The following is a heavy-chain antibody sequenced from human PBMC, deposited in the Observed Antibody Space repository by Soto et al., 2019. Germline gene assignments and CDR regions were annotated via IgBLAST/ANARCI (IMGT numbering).Heavy chain of an antibody. V-gene: IGHV4-31*03. CDR2: IYDSGST. CDR1: GGSISSSDYS. D-gene: IGHD6-13*01. J-gene: IGHJ4*01. Sequence: QVQLQESGPGLVKPSQTLSLTCTVSGGSISSSDYSWSWIRQHPGKALEWIGCIYDSGSTYYNPSLKNRLTISLDTSKKQFSLRLSSVTAADTAVYFCARGGHRSSFDSWGQGTLVTVSS. CDR3: ARGGHRSSFDS.